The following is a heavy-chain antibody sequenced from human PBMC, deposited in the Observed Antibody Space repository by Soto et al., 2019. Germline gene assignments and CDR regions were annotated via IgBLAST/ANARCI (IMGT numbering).Heavy chain of an antibody. CDR1: GFTFSSYA. V-gene: IGHV3-23*01. CDR2: ISGSGGST. CDR3: AKSHYYDSSGYDDAFDI. Sequence: PWGSLILSCAASGFTFSSYAMSWVRQAPGKGLEWVSAISGSGGSTYYADSVKGRFTISRDNSKNTLYLQMNSLRAEDTAVYYCAKSHYYDSSGYDDAFDIWGQGKMVTVXS. J-gene: IGHJ3*02. D-gene: IGHD3-22*01.